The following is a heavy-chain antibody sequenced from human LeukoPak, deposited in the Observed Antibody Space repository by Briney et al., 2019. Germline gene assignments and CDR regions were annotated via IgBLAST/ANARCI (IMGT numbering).Heavy chain of an antibody. CDR2: INPNSGGT. D-gene: IGHD1-26*01. V-gene: IGHV1-2*02. CDR1: GYTFTGYY. J-gene: IGHJ4*02. Sequence: ASVKVSCKASGYTFTGYYLHWVRQAPGQGLEWMGWINPNSGGTNYAQKFQGRVTMTRDTSTSTAYMELSRLRSDDTAVYYCARGGQWELLRYFDYWGQGTLVTVSS. CDR3: ARGGQWELLRYFDY.